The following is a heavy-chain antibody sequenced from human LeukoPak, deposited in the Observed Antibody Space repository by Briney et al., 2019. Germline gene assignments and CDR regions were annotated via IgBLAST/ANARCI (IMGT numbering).Heavy chain of an antibody. Sequence: ASVKVSCKASGYTFTSYYMHWVRQAPGQGLEWMVIINPSGGSTSYTQKFQGRVTMTRDTSTSTVYMELSSLRSEDTAVYYCARDLSPEWFGELPWFDPWGQGTLVTVSS. J-gene: IGHJ5*02. CDR1: GYTFTSYY. V-gene: IGHV1-46*01. CDR2: INPSGGST. CDR3: ARDLSPEWFGELPWFDP. D-gene: IGHD3-10*01.